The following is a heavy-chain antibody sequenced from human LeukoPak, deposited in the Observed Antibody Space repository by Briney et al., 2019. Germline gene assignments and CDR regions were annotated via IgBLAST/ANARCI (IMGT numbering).Heavy chain of an antibody. J-gene: IGHJ4*02. CDR3: ARGAAAGTNVYYFDY. D-gene: IGHD6-13*01. V-gene: IGHV4-59*01. CDR1: GGSISSYY. Sequence: SETLSLTCTVSGGSISSYYWSWIRQPPGKGLEWIGYIYYSGSTNYNPSLKSRVTISVDTSKNQFSLKLSSVTAADTAVYYCARGAAAGTNVYYFDYWGQGTLVTVSS. CDR2: IYYSGST.